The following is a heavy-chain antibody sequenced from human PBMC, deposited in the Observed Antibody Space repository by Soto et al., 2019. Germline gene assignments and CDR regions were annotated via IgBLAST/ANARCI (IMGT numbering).Heavy chain of an antibody. CDR1: GFTFSSYG. CDR2: ISSSSSYV. V-gene: IGHV3-21*01. Sequence: GGSLRLSCAASGFTFSSYGMHWVRQAPGKGLEWVSSISSSSSYVYYADSVKGRFTISRDNAKNSLYLQMNSLRAEDTAVYYCARGFEIADFWSGYGYYYGMDVWGQGTTVTSP. CDR3: ARGFEIADFWSGYGYYYGMDV. J-gene: IGHJ6*02. D-gene: IGHD3-3*01.